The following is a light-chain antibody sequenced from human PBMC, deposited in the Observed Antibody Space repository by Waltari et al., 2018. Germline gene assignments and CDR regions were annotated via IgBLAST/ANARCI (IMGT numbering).Light chain of an antibody. CDR2: EVS. V-gene: IGLV2-8*01. CDR1: SSDVGGYNY. CDR3: NSYAGSNFVV. J-gene: IGLJ2*01. Sequence: QSALTQPPSASGSPGQSVTISCTGTSSDVGGYNYVSWYQQHPGKAPKLMIYEVSKRPSGFPDRFSGSRSGNTASLTVSGLQAEDEADYYCNSYAGSNFVVFGGGTKLTVL.